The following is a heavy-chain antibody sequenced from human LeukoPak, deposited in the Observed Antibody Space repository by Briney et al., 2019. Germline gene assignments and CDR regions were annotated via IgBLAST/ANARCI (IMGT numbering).Heavy chain of an antibody. CDR3: TRRPRDYSSSYGMDV. Sequence: GGSLKLSCAASGFTFSGSAMHWVRQASWKGLEWVGRIRSKANSYATAYAASVKGRFTISRDDSKNTAYLQMNSLKTEDTAVYYCTRRPRDYSSSYGMDVWGQGTTVTVSS. V-gene: IGHV3-73*01. J-gene: IGHJ6*02. D-gene: IGHD6-13*01. CDR1: GFTFSGSA. CDR2: IRSKANSYAT.